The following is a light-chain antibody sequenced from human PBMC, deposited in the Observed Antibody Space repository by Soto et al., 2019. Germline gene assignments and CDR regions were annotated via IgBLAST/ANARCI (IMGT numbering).Light chain of an antibody. CDR2: EAP. Sequence: DIQMTQSPSTLSASVGDRVTITCRTSQSISSWLAWYQQKPGKAPKLLIYEAPRLESGVPSRFSGSGSGTEFTLTVSSLQPDDFATYYCQQFNSYPVTFGGGTKVEIK. CDR1: QSISSW. J-gene: IGKJ4*01. V-gene: IGKV1-5*03. CDR3: QQFNSYPVT.